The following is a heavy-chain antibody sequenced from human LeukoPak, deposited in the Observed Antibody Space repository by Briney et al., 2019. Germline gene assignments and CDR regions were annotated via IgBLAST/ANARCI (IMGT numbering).Heavy chain of an antibody. D-gene: IGHD2-15*01. CDR2: INHSGST. CDR1: GGSFSGYY. Sequence: SETLSLTCAVYGGSFSGYYWSWIRQPPGKGLEWIGEINHSGSTNYNPSLKSRVTISVDTSKNQFSLKLSSVTAADTAVYYCASPYCSGGSCYSEGYWGQGTLVTVSS. CDR3: ASPYCSGGSCYSEGY. J-gene: IGHJ4*02. V-gene: IGHV4-34*01.